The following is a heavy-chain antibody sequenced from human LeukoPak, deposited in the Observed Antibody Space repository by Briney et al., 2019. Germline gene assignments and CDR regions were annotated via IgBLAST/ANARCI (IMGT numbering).Heavy chain of an antibody. D-gene: IGHD5-18*01. CDR2: ISGSGSTI. V-gene: IGHV3-11*01. Sequence: GGSLRLPCAASGFTVSSNYMSWIRQAPGKGLEWVSYISGSGSTIYYADSVKGRFTISRDNAKNSLYLQMNSLRAEDTAVYYCARAWTGYSYGDYWGQGTLVTVSS. CDR3: ARAWTGYSYGDY. CDR1: GFTVSSNY. J-gene: IGHJ4*02.